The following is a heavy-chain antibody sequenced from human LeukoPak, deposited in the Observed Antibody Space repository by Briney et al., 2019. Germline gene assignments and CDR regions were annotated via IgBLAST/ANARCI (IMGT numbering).Heavy chain of an antibody. J-gene: IGHJ4*02. CDR3: AKTIGPPYYFDY. Sequence: GGSLRLSCAASGFTFSSYWMNWVRQAPGKGLEWVSGISGSGGTTYYADSVKGRFTISRDNSKNTLYLQMNSLRAEDTAVYYCAKTIGPPYYFDYWGQGTLVTVSS. D-gene: IGHD2/OR15-2a*01. CDR2: ISGSGGTT. CDR1: GFTFSSYW. V-gene: IGHV3-23*01.